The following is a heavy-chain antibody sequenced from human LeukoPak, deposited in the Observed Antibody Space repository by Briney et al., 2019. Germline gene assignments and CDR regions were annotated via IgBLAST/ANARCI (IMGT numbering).Heavy chain of an antibody. V-gene: IGHV3-30-3*01. D-gene: IGHD3-22*01. Sequence: PGRSLRLSCAASGFTFSSYAVHWVRQAPGKGLEWVAVISYDGSNKYYADSVKGRFTISRDNSKNTLYLQMNSLRAEDTAVYYCAREYYYDSSGYSNNWGQGTLVTVSS. CDR1: GFTFSSYA. J-gene: IGHJ4*02. CDR3: AREYYYDSSGYSNN. CDR2: ISYDGSNK.